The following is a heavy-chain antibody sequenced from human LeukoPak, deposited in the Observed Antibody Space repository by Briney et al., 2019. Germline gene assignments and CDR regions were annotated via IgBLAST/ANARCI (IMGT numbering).Heavy chain of an antibody. D-gene: IGHD3-10*01. J-gene: IGHJ4*02. Sequence: PSETLSLTCTVSGGSISSYYWSWIRQPPGKGLEWIGRIYSSGSTNYNLSLTRRLTMSVEATKNQFSLKLSSVSAADTAVFYCWRDSYGLGNDYWGQGAPVTLSS. CDR3: WRDSYGLGNDY. V-gene: IGHV4-4*07. CDR2: IYSSGST. CDR1: GGSISSYY.